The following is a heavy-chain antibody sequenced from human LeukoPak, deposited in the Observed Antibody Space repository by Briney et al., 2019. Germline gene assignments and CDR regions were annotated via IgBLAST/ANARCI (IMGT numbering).Heavy chain of an antibody. D-gene: IGHD6-6*01. V-gene: IGHV4-34*01. J-gene: IGHJ5*02. CDR3: AREGSSSDPGWFDP. CDR2: INHSGST. CDR1: GGSFSGYY. Sequence: SETLSLTCAVYGGSFSGYYWSWIRQPPGKGLEWIGEINHSGSTNYNPSLKRRVTISVDTSKNQFSLKLSSVTAADTAVYYCAREGSSSDPGWFDPWGQGTLVTVSS.